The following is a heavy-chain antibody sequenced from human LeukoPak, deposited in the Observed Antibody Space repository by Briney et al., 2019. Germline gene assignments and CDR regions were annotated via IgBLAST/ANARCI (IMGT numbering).Heavy chain of an antibody. J-gene: IGHJ3*02. D-gene: IGHD1-20*01. Sequence: SETLSLTCAVYGGSFSGYYWSWTRQPPGKGLEWIGEINHSGSTNYNPSLKSRVTISVDTSKNQFSLKLSSVTAADTAVYYCARRDNWNARGAFDIWGQGTMVTVSS. CDR1: GGSFSGYY. CDR2: INHSGST. V-gene: IGHV4-34*01. CDR3: ARRDNWNARGAFDI.